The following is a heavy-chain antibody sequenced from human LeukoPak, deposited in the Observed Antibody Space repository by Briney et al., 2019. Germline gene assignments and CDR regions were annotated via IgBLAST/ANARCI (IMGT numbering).Heavy chain of an antibody. CDR2: ISGSGGST. D-gene: IGHD3-16*01. J-gene: IGHJ3*02. V-gene: IGHV3-23*01. Sequence: GGSLRLSCAASGFTFSSYAMSWVRQAPRKGLERVSAISGSGGSTYYADSVKGRFTISRDNSKNTLYLQMNRLTAEDTAVYYCAKGLMITLGGVLDAFDILGQGTMVTVSS. CDR3: AKGLMITLGGVLDAFDI. CDR1: GFTFSSYA.